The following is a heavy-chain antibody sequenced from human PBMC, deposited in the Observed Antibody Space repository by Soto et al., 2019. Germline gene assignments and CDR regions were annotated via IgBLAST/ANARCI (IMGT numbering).Heavy chain of an antibody. J-gene: IGHJ4*02. D-gene: IGHD6-19*01. CDR3: ARAVAVPADFDY. Sequence: QVQLVQSGAEEKKPGASVKVYCKASGYTFTGYAMHWVRQAPGQRLEWMGWINAGNGNTKYSQKFQGRVTITRDTSASKAYVALSSLRSEDTAVDYCARAVAVPADFDYWGQGTLVTVSS. CDR1: GYTFTGYA. CDR2: INAGNGNT. V-gene: IGHV1-3*05.